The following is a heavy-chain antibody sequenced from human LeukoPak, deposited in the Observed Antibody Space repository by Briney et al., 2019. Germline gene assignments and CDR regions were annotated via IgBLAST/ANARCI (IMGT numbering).Heavy chain of an antibody. J-gene: IGHJ4*02. Sequence: SQTLSLTCTVSGGSISSGGYYWTWFRQPPGKGLEWIGYIYYSGSTNYNPSLRSRVTISVDTSNNQFSLKLTSVTAADTAVYYCATIAGSSSYWGQGTLVTVSS. V-gene: IGHV4-61*08. D-gene: IGHD6-6*01. CDR3: ATIAGSSSY. CDR1: GGSISSGGYY. CDR2: IYYSGST.